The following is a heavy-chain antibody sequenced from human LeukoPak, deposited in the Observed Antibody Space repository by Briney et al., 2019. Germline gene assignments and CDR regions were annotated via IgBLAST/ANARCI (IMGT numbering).Heavy chain of an antibody. CDR1: GFTFDDYA. D-gene: IGHD3-3*01. V-gene: IGHV3-9*01. CDR2: ISWNSGSI. Sequence: GGSLRLSCAASGFTFDDYAMHWVRQAPGKGLERVSGISWNSGSIGYADSVKGRFTISRDNAKNSLYLQMNSLRAEDTALYYCAKGTIFGVVEDAFDIWGQGTMVTVSS. J-gene: IGHJ3*02. CDR3: AKGTIFGVVEDAFDI.